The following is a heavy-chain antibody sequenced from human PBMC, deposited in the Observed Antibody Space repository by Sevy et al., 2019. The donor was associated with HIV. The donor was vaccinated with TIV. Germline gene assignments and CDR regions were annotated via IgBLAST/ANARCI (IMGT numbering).Heavy chain of an antibody. CDR3: ARAQY. Sequence: GGALRLSCGGSGFTFSSHWMSWVRQAPGKGLEWVANIKQDGSEKYYVDSVKGRFTISRDNAKNSLYLQMNSLRVEDTAVYYCARAQYWGQGTLVTVSS. CDR1: GFTFSSHW. J-gene: IGHJ4*02. CDR2: IKQDGSEK. V-gene: IGHV3-7*01.